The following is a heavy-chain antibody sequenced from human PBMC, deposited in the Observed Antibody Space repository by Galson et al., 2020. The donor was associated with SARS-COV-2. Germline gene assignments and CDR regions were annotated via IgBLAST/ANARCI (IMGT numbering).Heavy chain of an antibody. D-gene: IGHD3-10*01. CDR3: AKDRGVLFGELDWFDP. CDR1: GFTFSSYA. V-gene: IGHV3-23*01. CDR2: ISGSGGST. J-gene: IGHJ5*02. Sequence: GESLKISCAASGFTFSSYAMSWVRQAPGKGLEWVSAISGSGGSTYYADSVKGRFTISRDNSKNTLYLQMNSLRAEDTAVYYCAKDRGVLFGELDWFDPWCQGTLVTVSS.